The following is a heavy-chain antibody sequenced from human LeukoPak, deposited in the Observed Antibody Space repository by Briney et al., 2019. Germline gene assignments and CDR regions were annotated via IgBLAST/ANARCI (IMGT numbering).Heavy chain of an antibody. J-gene: IGHJ4*02. CDR3: ARWPLSGWCFDY. CDR1: GFTFTNYW. Sequence: GGSLRLSCAASGFTFTNYWMSWVRQAPGKGLELVANIKQDRSEKYYVDSVKGRFTISRDNAKNSLYLQMNSLRAEDTAVYYCARWPLSGWCFDYWGQGTLVTVSS. D-gene: IGHD6-19*01. CDR2: IKQDRSEK. V-gene: IGHV3-7*01.